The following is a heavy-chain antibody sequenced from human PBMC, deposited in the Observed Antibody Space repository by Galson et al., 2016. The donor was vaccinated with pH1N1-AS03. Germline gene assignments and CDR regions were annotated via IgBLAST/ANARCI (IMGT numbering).Heavy chain of an antibody. CDR3: ARVWGAAAGYFDY. J-gene: IGHJ4*02. V-gene: IGHV2-70*20. CDR2: IDSDDDK. Sequence: PALVKPTQTLTLTCSFSGFSLTSPGVCVTWVRQPPGKALEWLATIDSDDDKYYTTSLKTRLTISKDTSKNQVVLTMTNMDPVDTDTYYCARVWGAAAGYFDYWGPGNLVVVSS. CDR1: GFSLTSPGVC. D-gene: IGHD6-13*01.